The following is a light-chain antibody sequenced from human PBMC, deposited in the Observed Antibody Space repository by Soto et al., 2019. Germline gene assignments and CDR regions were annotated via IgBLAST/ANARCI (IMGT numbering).Light chain of an antibody. J-gene: IGLJ1*01. Sequence: QSVLTQPASVSGAPGQSITISCTGTSSDVGGYNDVSWYQQHPGKAPKLLIYEVSNRPSGVSNRFSGSKSGNTASLTISGLQAEDEADYYCSSYTSSSTVYVFGTGTKVTVL. V-gene: IGLV2-14*01. CDR1: SSDVGGYND. CDR2: EVS. CDR3: SSYTSSSTVYV.